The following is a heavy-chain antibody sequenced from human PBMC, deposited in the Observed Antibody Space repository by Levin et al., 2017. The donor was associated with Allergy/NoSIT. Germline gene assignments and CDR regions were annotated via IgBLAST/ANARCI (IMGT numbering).Heavy chain of an antibody. CDR1: GGSISSSSYY. J-gene: IGHJ4*02. Sequence: PSETLSLTCTVSGGSISSSSYYWGWIRQPPGKGLEWIGSIYYSGSTYYNPSLKSRVTISLDTSKNQFSLKLSSVTAADTAVYYCARLKGYSGYGHFDYWGQGTLVTVSS. V-gene: IGHV4-39*01. CDR2: IYYSGST. D-gene: IGHD5-12*01. CDR3: ARLKGYSGYGHFDY.